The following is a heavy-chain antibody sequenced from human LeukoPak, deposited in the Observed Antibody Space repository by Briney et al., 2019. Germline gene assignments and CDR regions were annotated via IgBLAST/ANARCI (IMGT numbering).Heavy chain of an antibody. D-gene: IGHD3-22*01. Sequence: ASVKVSCKASGGTFSSYAISWVRQAPGQGLEWMGRTIPILGIANYAQKFQGRVTITADKSTSTAYMELSSLRSEDTAVYYCARDSAPRTYYYDSSGYHDAFDIWGQGTMVTVSS. CDR2: TIPILGIA. J-gene: IGHJ3*02. V-gene: IGHV1-69*04. CDR1: GGTFSSYA. CDR3: ARDSAPRTYYYDSSGYHDAFDI.